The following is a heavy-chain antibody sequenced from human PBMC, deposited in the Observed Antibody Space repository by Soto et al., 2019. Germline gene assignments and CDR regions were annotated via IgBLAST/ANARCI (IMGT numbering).Heavy chain of an antibody. CDR2: ISTYNGNT. V-gene: IGHV1-18*01. Sequence: QVQLVQSGAEVKKPGASVKVSCKASGYTFTSYGITWVRQAPGQGLEWMGWISTYNGNTNYAQKLPGRDTITTDTTSHTAYIEPRSPRSHDTAVYYCALDKGDGTGIYYGYSRQETLVTVS. J-gene: IGHJ4*02. D-gene: IGHD3-10*01. CDR1: GYTFTSYG. CDR3: ALDKGDGTGIYYGY.